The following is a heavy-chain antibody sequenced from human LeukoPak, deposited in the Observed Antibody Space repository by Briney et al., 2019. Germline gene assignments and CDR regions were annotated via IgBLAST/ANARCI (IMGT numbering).Heavy chain of an antibody. Sequence: GGSLRLSCAASGFTFSSYSMNWVRQAPGKGLEWVSSISSSSSYIYYADSVKGRFTIPRDNAKNSLYLQMNSLRAEDTAVYYCARDRRAYGMDVWGQGTTVTVSS. J-gene: IGHJ6*02. CDR1: GFTFSSYS. CDR2: ISSSSSYI. CDR3: ARDRRAYGMDV. V-gene: IGHV3-21*01.